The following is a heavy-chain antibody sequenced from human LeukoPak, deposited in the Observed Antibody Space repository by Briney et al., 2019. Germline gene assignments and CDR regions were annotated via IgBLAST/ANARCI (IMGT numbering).Heavy chain of an antibody. CDR2: IYYSGTT. V-gene: IGHV4-39*01. CDR3: ARQGTLQSPRH. Sequence: SSETLSLTCTVSGGSISGSTYYWGWIRQPPGKGLEWIGSIYYSGTTYYNPSLKSRVTISVDTSKNQFSLKLSSVTAADTAVYYCARQGTLQSPRHWGQGTLVTVSS. D-gene: IGHD4-11*01. CDR1: GGSISGSTYY. J-gene: IGHJ4*02.